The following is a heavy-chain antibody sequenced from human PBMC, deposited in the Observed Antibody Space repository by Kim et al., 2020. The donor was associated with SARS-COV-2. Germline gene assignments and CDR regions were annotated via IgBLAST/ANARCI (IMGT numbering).Heavy chain of an antibody. Sequence: SETLSLTCAVYGGSFSGYYWSWIRQPPGKGLEWIGEINHSGSTNYNPSLKSRVTISVDTSKNQFSLKLNSVTAADTAVYYCARGGNRKLRYFRDIGWFDPWGQGTLVTVSS. J-gene: IGHJ5*02. CDR3: ARGGNRKLRYFRDIGWFDP. D-gene: IGHD3-9*01. V-gene: IGHV4-34*01. CDR2: INHSGST. CDR1: GGSFSGYY.